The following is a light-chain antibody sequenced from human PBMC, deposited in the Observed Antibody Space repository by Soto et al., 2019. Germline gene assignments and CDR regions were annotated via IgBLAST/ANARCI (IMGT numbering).Light chain of an antibody. V-gene: IGKV1-5*01. Sequence: DIQMTQTPSSLSASVGDSVTITCRASQGISSWLAWYQQKPGKAPKLLIYDASSLESGVPSRFSGSGSGTEFTLTISSLQPDDFATYYCQQYNSYPWRFGQGTKADIK. CDR3: QQYNSYPWR. CDR1: QGISSW. J-gene: IGKJ1*01. CDR2: DAS.